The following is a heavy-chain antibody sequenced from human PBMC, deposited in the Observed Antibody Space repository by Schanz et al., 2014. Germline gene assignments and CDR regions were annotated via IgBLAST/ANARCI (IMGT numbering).Heavy chain of an antibody. Sequence: VQLEQSGAEVKKPGSSVKVSCKASGGTFSSFGINWVRQAPGQRLEWMGRIIPILGIANYAQNFQGRVTITADKSTSTAYMELTSLRSEDTAVYYCAGTYCSSTSCYTGYYYMDVWGKGTSXTVSS. V-gene: IGHV1-69*02. CDR3: AGTYCSSTSCYTGYYYMDV. CDR2: IIPILGIA. J-gene: IGHJ6*03. CDR1: GGTFSSFG. D-gene: IGHD2-2*02.